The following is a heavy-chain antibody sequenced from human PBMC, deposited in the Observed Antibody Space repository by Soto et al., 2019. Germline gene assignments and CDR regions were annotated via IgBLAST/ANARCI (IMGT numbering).Heavy chain of an antibody. CDR3: AKWLSGSLRYYFDY. Sequence: PGGSLRLSCAASGFTFSSYGMHWVRQAPGKGLEWVAVISYDGSNKYYVDSVKGRFTISRDNSKNTLYLQMNSLRAEDTAVYYCAKWLSGSLRYYFDYWGQGTLVTVSS. J-gene: IGHJ4*02. V-gene: IGHV3-30*18. D-gene: IGHD3-16*01. CDR2: ISYDGSNK. CDR1: GFTFSSYG.